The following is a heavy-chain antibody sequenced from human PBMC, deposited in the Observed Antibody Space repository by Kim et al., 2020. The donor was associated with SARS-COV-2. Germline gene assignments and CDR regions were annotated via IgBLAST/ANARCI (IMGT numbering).Heavy chain of an antibody. D-gene: IGHD2-2*01. J-gene: IGHJ5*02. CDR3: AKAPIALVPGGKMWFDP. CDR2: ISYDGSNE. V-gene: IGHV3-30*18. Sequence: GGSLRLSCAASGLTFSRYGMHWVRQAPGMGLEWVADISYDGSNEYYADSVKGRFTISRDNSRNTLYLQMNSLTTEDTAVYFCAKAPIALVPGGKMWFDPWGQRTLVTVSS. CDR1: GLTFSRYG.